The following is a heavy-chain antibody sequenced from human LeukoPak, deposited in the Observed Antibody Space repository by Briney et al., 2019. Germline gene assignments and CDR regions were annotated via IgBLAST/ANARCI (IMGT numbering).Heavy chain of an antibody. CDR1: GFTFSTYW. CDR2: IKQDGSEK. CDR3: ARAPLTIFGVVYPYYFDY. J-gene: IGHJ4*02. V-gene: IGHV3-7*04. Sequence: GGFLRLSCAASGFTFSTYWMTWVRQAPGKGLEWVATIKQDGSEKYYVDSVKGRFTISRDNAKNSLYLQVNSLRAEDTAVYYCARAPLTIFGVVYPYYFDYWGQGTLVTVSS. D-gene: IGHD3-3*01.